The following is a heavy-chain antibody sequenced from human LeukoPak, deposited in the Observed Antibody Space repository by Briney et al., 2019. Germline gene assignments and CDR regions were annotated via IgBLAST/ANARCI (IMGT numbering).Heavy chain of an antibody. CDR3: ARLTGDRNWFDP. Sequence: ASVKVSCKASGYTFTVYHIHWVRQAPGQGLEWMGWINPNSGDTNFAQKFQGRVTMTRDTSISTAYMELSRLRSDDTAVYYCARLTGDRNWFDPWGQGTLVTVSS. V-gene: IGHV1-2*02. CDR1: GYTFTVYH. D-gene: IGHD7-27*01. CDR2: INPNSGDT. J-gene: IGHJ5*02.